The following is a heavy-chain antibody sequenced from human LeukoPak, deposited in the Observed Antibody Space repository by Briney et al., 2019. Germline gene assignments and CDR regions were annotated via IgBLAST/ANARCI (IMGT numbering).Heavy chain of an antibody. CDR2: ISYSGST. CDR1: GGSITVYY. Sequence: PSETLSLTCSVSGGSITVYYWNWIRQSPGKGLEWIGSISYSGSTNYNPSLKSRVTISVDTSKNQFSLKLSSVTAADTAVYYCATSGSYPSDYWGQGTLVTVSS. J-gene: IGHJ4*02. CDR3: ATSGSYPSDY. V-gene: IGHV4-59*12. D-gene: IGHD3-10*01.